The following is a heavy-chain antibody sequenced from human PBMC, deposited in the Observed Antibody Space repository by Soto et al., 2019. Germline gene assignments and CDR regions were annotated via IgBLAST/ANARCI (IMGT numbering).Heavy chain of an antibody. Sequence: QVQLVQSGAEVKKPGASVKVSCKASGYTFTSYAMHWVRQAPGQRLEWMGWINAGNGNTKYSQKFQGRVNITRDTSASTAYMELSSLRSEDTAVYYCASHDSGYDPAFDYWGQGTLVTVSS. J-gene: IGHJ4*02. CDR3: ASHDSGYDPAFDY. CDR1: GYTFTSYA. CDR2: INAGNGNT. V-gene: IGHV1-3*01. D-gene: IGHD5-12*01.